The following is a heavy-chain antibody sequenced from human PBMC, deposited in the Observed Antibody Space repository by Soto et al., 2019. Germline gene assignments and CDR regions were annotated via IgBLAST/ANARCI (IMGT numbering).Heavy chain of an antibody. CDR3: AKAPNWNHESGYFDC. Sequence: EVQLLESGGGLVQPGGCLRLSCAASGFTFSNYAMTWVRQAPGRGLEWVSGVSGSGNTPYYADSVKGRFTISRDNSKNTLYLQMNSLRADDTAVYFCAKAPNWNHESGYFDCWGQGTLVTVSS. J-gene: IGHJ4*02. CDR2: VSGSGNTP. CDR1: GFTFSNYA. D-gene: IGHD1-1*01. V-gene: IGHV3-23*01.